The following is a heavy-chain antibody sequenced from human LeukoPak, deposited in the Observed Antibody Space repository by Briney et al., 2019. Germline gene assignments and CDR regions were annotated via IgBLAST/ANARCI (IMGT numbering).Heavy chain of an antibody. Sequence: QPGGSLRLSCAVSGFTFSSYWMSWVRQAPGKGLEWVANIKQDGSEKYYVDSVKGRFTISRDNAKNSLYLQMNSLRAEDTAVYYCARIYYDSSGYYNEWAFDIWGQGTMVTVSS. J-gene: IGHJ3*02. V-gene: IGHV3-7*01. CDR1: GFTFSSYW. CDR3: ARIYYDSSGYYNEWAFDI. CDR2: IKQDGSEK. D-gene: IGHD3-22*01.